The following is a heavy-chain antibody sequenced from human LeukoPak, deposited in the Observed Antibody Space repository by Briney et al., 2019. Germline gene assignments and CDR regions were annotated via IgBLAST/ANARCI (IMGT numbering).Heavy chain of an antibody. J-gene: IGHJ4*02. Sequence: ASVKVSCKASGGTFNSDVISWVRQAPGQGLEWIGRIIPILGTSNYAQKFQGRATITADKSTRTAYMELRSLRSEDTAVYYCAREMGRIAVAGTYRPNWGQGTLVSVSS. D-gene: IGHD6-19*01. CDR2: IIPILGTS. CDR1: GGTFNSDV. V-gene: IGHV1-69*04. CDR3: AREMGRIAVAGTYRPN.